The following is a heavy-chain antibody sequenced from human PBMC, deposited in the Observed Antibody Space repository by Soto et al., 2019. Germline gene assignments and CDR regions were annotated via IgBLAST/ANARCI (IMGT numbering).Heavy chain of an antibody. D-gene: IGHD6-13*01. V-gene: IGHV1-18*01. Sequence: QVQLVQSGAEVKKPGASVKVSCKASGYTFTSYGISWVRQAPGQGLEWMGWISAYNGNTNYAQKLQGRVTMTTDTPTSTAYMELRSPRSYDTAVYYCAIESSSSGHYYWGQGTLVIVAS. CDR3: AIESSSSGHYY. CDR2: ISAYNGNT. CDR1: GYTFTSYG. J-gene: IGHJ4*02.